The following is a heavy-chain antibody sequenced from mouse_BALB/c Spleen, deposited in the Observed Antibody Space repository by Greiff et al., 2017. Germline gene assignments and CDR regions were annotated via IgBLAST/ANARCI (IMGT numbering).Heavy chain of an antibody. J-gene: IGHJ3*01. D-gene: IGHD3-1*01. CDR3: GATYFAY. Sequence: EVQVVESGGGLVQPGGSMKLSCVASGFTFSNYWMNWVRQSPEKGLEWVAEIRLKSNNYATHYAESVKGRFTISRDDSKSSVYLQMNNLRAEDTGIYYCGATYFAYWGQGTLVTVSA. V-gene: IGHV6-6*02. CDR2: IRLKSNNYAT. CDR1: GFTFSNYW.